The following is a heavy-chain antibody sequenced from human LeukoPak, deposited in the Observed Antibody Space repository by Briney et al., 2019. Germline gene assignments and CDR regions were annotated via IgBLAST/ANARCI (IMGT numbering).Heavy chain of an antibody. CDR1: GFTFSSYW. D-gene: IGHD5-12*01. CDR3: ARGGYRYEY. CDR2: IKEDGSEKK. J-gene: IGHJ4*02. Sequence: GGSLRLSCAASGFTFSSYWMSWVRQAPGKGPEWVANIKEDGSEKKYYEDSVKGRFTISRDNTEKSLYLQMNSLRAEDTAVYYCARGGYRYEYWGQGTLVTVSS. V-gene: IGHV3-7*04.